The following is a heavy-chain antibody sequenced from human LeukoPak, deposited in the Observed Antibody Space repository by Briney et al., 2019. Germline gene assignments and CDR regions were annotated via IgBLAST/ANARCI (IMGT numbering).Heavy chain of an antibody. J-gene: IGHJ4*02. D-gene: IGHD2-15*01. CDR1: GYTFTSYY. CDR2: INPSGGST. CDR3: ARDIRVCSGGSCYLRGYYFDY. V-gene: IGHV1-46*01. Sequence: ASVKVSCQASGYTFTSYYMHWVRQAPGQGLEWMGIINPSGGSTSYAQKFQGRVTMTRDMSTSTVYMELSSLRSEDTAVYYCARDIRVCSGGSCYLRGYYFDYWGQGTLVTVSS.